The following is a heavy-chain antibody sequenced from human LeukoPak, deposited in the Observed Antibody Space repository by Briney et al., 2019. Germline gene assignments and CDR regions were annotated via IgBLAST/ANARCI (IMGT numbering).Heavy chain of an antibody. Sequence: GRSLRLSCAASGFTFSSYSMNWVRQAPGKGLEWVSSISSSSSYIYYADSVKGRFTISRDNAKNSLYLQMNSLRAEDTAVYYCARGGKRYCSSTSCYLDYWGQGTLVTVSS. J-gene: IGHJ4*02. CDR2: ISSSSSYI. CDR1: GFTFSSYS. D-gene: IGHD2-2*01. V-gene: IGHV3-21*01. CDR3: ARGGKRYCSSTSCYLDY.